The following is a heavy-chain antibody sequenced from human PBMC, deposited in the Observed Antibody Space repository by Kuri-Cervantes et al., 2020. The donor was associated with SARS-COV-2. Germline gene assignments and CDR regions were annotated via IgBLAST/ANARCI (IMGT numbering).Heavy chain of an antibody. J-gene: IGHJ3*02. CDR2: VSGSGGNT. CDR3: AKVTRNGYFPFAFDI. Sequence: GGSLRLSCAASGFTFSSYAMSWVRQAPGKGLEWVSAVSGSGGNTYYADSVKGRFTISRDNSKNTLYLQMSSLRAEDTAVYYCAKVTRNGYFPFAFDIWGQGTMVTVSS. CDR1: GFTFSSYA. D-gene: IGHD3-22*01. V-gene: IGHV3-23*01.